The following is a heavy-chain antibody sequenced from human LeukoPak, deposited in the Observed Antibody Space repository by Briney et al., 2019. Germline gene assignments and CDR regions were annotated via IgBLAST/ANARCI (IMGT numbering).Heavy chain of an antibody. CDR3: ARDGVNWGIDL. CDR2: ILNDGSNQ. D-gene: IGHD7-27*01. J-gene: IGHJ5*02. V-gene: IGHV3-33*01. CDR1: GLTFRLYG. Sequence: PGRSLRLSCAASGLTFRLYGMHWVRQAPGKGLEWVAVILNDGSNQHYADSVKGRFTVSRDNSKNTVFLQVNSLRADDTAVYYCARDGVNWGIDLWGQGTLVIVSS.